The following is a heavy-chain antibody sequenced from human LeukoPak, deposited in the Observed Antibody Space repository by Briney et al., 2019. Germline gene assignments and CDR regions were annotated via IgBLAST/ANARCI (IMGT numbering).Heavy chain of an antibody. CDR1: AGSIASGWYC. D-gene: IGHD1-26*01. J-gene: IGHJ4*02. V-gene: IGHV4-31*02. CDR3: ERVKVGSTLDD. Sequence: SQTLSLTRTVAAGSIASGWYCSGWVRQHPGKGLGWIGFIDNSGGTYYNPSLKSRTIISVDTSKNQFSLNRSSVTAADTAMYYCERVKVGSTLDDWGQETLVTVSS. CDR2: IDNSGGT.